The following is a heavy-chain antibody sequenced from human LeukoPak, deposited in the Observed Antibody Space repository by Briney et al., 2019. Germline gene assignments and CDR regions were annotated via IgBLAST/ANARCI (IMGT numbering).Heavy chain of an antibody. CDR2: VSSNSGTT. V-gene: IGHV3-23*01. CDR1: GFTFDSYA. D-gene: IGHD3-22*01. Sequence: GGSLSLSCAASGFTFDSYAMSWVRQSPGKGLEWVSAVSSNSGTTYYADSVRGRFTISRDNSKNTLFLQLNNLRAEDTATYYCAKGADSGYYYFDYWGGRSLLTVSS. CDR3: AKGADSGYYYFDY. J-gene: IGHJ4*02.